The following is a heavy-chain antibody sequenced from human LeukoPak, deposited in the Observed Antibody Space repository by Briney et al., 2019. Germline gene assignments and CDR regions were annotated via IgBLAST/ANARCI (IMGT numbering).Heavy chain of an antibody. J-gene: IGHJ4*02. Sequence: GGSLRLSCAASGLTFSNYWMTWVRQAPGKGLEWVANIKQEGSEIYYVDSVKGRFTISRDDAKNSLYLQMNSLRAGDTAVYYCARDRTWFHYWGQGTLVTVSS. CDR1: GLTFSNYW. CDR3: ARDRTWFHY. V-gene: IGHV3-7*01. D-gene: IGHD3-22*01. CDR2: IKQEGSEI.